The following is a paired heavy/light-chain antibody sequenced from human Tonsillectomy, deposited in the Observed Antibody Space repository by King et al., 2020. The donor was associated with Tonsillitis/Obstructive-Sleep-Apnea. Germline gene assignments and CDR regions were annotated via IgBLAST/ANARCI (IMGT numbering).Light chain of an antibody. J-gene: IGLJ3*02. V-gene: IGLV7-43*01. CDR3: LLYSGDARV. CDR2: STS. Sequence: QTVVTQEPSLTVSPGGTVSLTCASSTGTVTSSYYPNWFQQKPGQAPRALIFSTSNRHSWTPARFSGSLLGGKAALTLSGVQPEDEAVYYCLLYSGDARVFGGGTKLTVL. CDR1: TGTVTSSYY.
Heavy chain of an antibody. J-gene: IGHJ4*02. V-gene: IGHV2-26*01. CDR2: IFSNGEQ. Sequence: QVTLKESGPVLVKPTETLTLTCTVSGFSLSNTKMGVSWIRQPPGKALEWLAHIFSNGEQSYSTSLRSRLTISKDSSKSQVVLTMTNMDPVDTATYYCARISQLRYFELLDYWGQGTLVTVSS. CDR1: GFSLSNTKMG. D-gene: IGHD3-9*01. CDR3: ARISQLRYFELLDY.